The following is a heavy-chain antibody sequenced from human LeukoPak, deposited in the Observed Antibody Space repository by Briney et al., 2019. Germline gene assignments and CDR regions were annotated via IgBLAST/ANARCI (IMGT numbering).Heavy chain of an antibody. CDR1: GFTFSSYG. V-gene: IGHV3-30*02. Sequence: PGGSLRLSCAASGFTFSSYGMHWVRQAPGKGLEWVAFIRYDGSNKYYADSVKGRFTISRDYSKNTLYLQMNSLRAEDTAVYYCARMGSTVGPLWGQGTLVTVSS. D-gene: IGHD4-23*01. CDR3: ARMGSTVGPL. CDR2: IRYDGSNK. J-gene: IGHJ4*02.